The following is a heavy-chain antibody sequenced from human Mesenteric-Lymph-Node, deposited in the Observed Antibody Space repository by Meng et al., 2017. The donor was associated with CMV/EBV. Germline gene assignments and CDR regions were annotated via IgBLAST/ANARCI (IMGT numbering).Heavy chain of an antibody. J-gene: IGHJ4*02. D-gene: IGHD4-23*01. V-gene: IGHV4-34*01. CDR3: ARHQRWLKSEGGFNY. CDR2: INHSGST. Sequence: QVRLQPWGAGLLKPSETLSLTCAVYGGSFSGYYWSWIRQPPGKGLEWIGEINHSGSTNYNPSLKSRVTISVDASKNQFSLKLSSVTAADTAVYYCARHQRWLKSEGGFNYWGQGTLVTVSS. CDR1: GGSFSGYY.